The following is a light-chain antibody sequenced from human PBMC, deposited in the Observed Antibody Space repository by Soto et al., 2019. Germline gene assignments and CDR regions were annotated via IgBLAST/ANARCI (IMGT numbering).Light chain of an antibody. CDR2: AAS. Sequence: DIQMTQSPSSLSASVGDRVTITCRASQSISSYLNWYQQKPGKAPKLLIYAASSLQSGVPSRFSGSGSGTDFTLTISSLQPEDFATYYCQQFNNYLITFGQGTLLEIK. V-gene: IGKV1-39*01. CDR1: QSISSY. CDR3: QQFNNYLIT. J-gene: IGKJ5*01.